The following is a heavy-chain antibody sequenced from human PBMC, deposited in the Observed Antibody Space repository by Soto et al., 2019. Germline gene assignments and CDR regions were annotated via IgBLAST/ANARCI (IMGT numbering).Heavy chain of an antibody. Sequence: QVQLQESGPGLVEPSQTLSLTCTVSGGSISNTGCYWSWIRQYPGKGLEWIGHIFYSGSTYYNAYLRSRLIISVDTSKNQFSLKLTSMTAADTAVYYCARWAATGTRYFDLWGRGTLVTVSS. CDR2: IFYSGST. D-gene: IGHD6-13*01. J-gene: IGHJ2*01. CDR3: ARWAATGTRYFDL. V-gene: IGHV4-31*03. CDR1: GGSISNTGCY.